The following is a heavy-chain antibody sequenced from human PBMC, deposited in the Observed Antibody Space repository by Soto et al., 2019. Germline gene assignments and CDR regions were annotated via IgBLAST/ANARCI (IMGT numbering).Heavy chain of an antibody. CDR1: GYTFTSHG. Sequence: QVQLLQSGAEVKKPGASVKVSCKASGYTFTSHGITWVRQDPGLGLDWMGWISAYNGNTDYAQKLQGRVTMTTDTPTSTAYMELRSLRSDDTAVYYCARLLRWSTGYYYTMDVWGQGTTVAVSS. CDR3: ARLLRWSTGYYYTMDV. D-gene: IGHD3-22*01. CDR2: ISAYNGNT. J-gene: IGHJ6*02. V-gene: IGHV1-18*01.